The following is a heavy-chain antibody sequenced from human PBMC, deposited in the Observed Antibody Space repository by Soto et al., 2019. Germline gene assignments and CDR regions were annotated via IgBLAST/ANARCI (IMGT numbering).Heavy chain of an antibody. D-gene: IGHD3-22*01. V-gene: IGHV3-30*18. J-gene: IGHJ3*02. Sequence: QVQLVESGGGVVQPGRSLRLSCAASGFTFSSYGMHWVRQAPGKGLEWVAVISYDGSNKYYADSVKGRFTISRDNSKNTLYLQMNSLRAEDTAVYYCAKSPGGYSSFDIWGQGTMVPVSS. CDR3: AKSPGGYSSFDI. CDR2: ISYDGSNK. CDR1: GFTFSSYG.